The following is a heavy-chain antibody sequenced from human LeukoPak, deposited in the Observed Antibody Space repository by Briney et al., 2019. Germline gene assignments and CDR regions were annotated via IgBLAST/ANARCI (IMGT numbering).Heavy chain of an antibody. V-gene: IGHV1-2*02. CDR1: GYSFTDYY. CDR3: ARADFVDAGPYLIGP. CDR2: INPKSGRT. D-gene: IGHD3-3*01. Sequence: ASVKVSCKTSGYSFTDYYIYWVRQAPGQGLEWMGWINPKSGRTSSARKFQDRVTMTRDPSISTVYMDMAWLTSDDTAIYFCARADFVDAGPYLIGPWGQGTLVTVSS. J-gene: IGHJ5*02.